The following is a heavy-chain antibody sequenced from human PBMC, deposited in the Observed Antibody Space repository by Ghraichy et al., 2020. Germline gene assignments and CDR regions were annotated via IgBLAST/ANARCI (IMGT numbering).Heavy chain of an antibody. CDR1: GGSISSYY. CDR2: IYYSGST. CDR3: ARATYYDFWSGYYVFDY. Sequence: ETLSLTCTVSGGSISSYYWSWIRQPPGKGLEWIGYIYYSGSTNYNPSLKSRVTISVDTSKNQFSLKLSSVTAADTAVYYCARATYYDFWSGYYVFDYWGQGTLVTVSS. D-gene: IGHD3-3*01. J-gene: IGHJ4*02. V-gene: IGHV4-59*01.